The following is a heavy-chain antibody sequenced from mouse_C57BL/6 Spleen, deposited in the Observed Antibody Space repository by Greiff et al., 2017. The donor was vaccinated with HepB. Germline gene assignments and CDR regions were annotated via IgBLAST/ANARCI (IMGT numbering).Heavy chain of an antibody. V-gene: IGHV1-26*01. D-gene: IGHD2-1*01. Sequence: EVQLQQSGPELVKPGASVKISCKASGYTFTDYYMNWVKQSHGKSLEWIGDINPNNGGTSYNQKFKGKATLTVDKSSSTADMELRSLTSEDSAVYYCARSYGNLEDYFDYWGQGTTLTVSS. J-gene: IGHJ2*01. CDR2: INPNNGGT. CDR3: ARSYGNLEDYFDY. CDR1: GYTFTDYY.